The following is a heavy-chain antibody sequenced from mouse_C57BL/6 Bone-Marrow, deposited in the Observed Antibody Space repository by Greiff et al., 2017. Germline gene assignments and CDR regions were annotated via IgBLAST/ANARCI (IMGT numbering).Heavy chain of an antibody. V-gene: IGHV1-82*01. CDR3: ARVSQSFYFDY. D-gene: IGHD6-2*01. CDR1: GYAFSSSW. CDR2: IYPGDGDT. Sequence: VQLQQSGPELVKPGASVKISCKASGYAFSSSWMNWVKQRPGKGLEWIGRIYPGDGDTNYNGKFKGKATLTADKSSSTAYMQLSSLTSEDSAVYFCARVSQSFYFDYWGQGTTLTVSS. J-gene: IGHJ2*01.